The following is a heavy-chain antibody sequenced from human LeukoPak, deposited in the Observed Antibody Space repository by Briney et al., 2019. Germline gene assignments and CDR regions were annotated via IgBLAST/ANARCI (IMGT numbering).Heavy chain of an antibody. J-gene: IGHJ6*02. D-gene: IGHD2-2*01. V-gene: IGHV1-18*01. CDR2: ISAYNGNT. CDR1: GYTFTSYG. CDR3: AVDIVVVPARYGMDV. Sequence: ASVKVSCKASGYTFTSYGISWVRQAPGQGLEWMGWISAYNGNTNYAQKLQGRVTMTTDTSTSTAYMELSSLRSDDTAVYYCAVDIVVVPARYGMDVWGQGATVTVSS.